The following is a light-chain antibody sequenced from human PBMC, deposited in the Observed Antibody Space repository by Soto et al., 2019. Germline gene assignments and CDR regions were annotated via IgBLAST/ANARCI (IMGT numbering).Light chain of an antibody. V-gene: IGKV1-5*03. Sequence: DIQMTQSPSTLSASVGDTVTITCRASQSISSWLAWYQQKPGKAPKILIYKESSLESGVPSRFSGSGSGTELNLTISRLQPDDFATYYCQQYNSYLWTCGQGTKVDIK. CDR1: QSISSW. J-gene: IGKJ1*01. CDR3: QQYNSYLWT. CDR2: KES.